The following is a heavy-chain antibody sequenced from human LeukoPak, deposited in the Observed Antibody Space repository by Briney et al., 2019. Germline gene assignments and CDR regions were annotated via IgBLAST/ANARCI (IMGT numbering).Heavy chain of an antibody. V-gene: IGHV4-59*01. CDR2: IYYSGTT. CDR3: ARGASGTLYDAFDI. J-gene: IGHJ3*02. CDR1: GGSISTYY. D-gene: IGHD1-26*01. Sequence: KTSQTLSLTCTVSGGSISTYYWSWIRQPPGEGLEWIGSIYYSGTTHSNPSLKSRATISVDTSKNHLSLKVNSVTAADTAVYYCARGASGTLYDAFDIWGRGTMVTVSS.